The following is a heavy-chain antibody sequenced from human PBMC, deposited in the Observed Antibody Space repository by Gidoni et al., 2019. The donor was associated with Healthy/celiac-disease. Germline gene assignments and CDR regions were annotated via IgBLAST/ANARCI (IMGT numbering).Heavy chain of an antibody. CDR2: IYYSGST. D-gene: IGHD3-3*01. CDR3: ARVGNYDFWSGYAH. J-gene: IGHJ4*02. V-gene: IGHV4-30-4*01. CDR1: GGSISSGDYY. Sequence: QVQLQESGPGLVKPSQTLSLTCTVSGGSISSGDYYWSWIRQPPGKGLEWIGYIYYSGSTYYNPSLKSRVTISVDTSKNKFSLKLSSVTAEDTAVYYCARVGNYDFWSGYAHWGQGTLVTVSS.